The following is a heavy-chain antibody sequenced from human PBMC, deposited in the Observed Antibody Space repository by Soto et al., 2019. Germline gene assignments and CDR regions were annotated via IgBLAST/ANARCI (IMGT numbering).Heavy chain of an antibody. CDR1: GGSISSGGFS. V-gene: IGHV4-30-2*01. J-gene: IGHJ4*02. Sequence: QLQLQESGSGLVRPSQTLSLTCAVSGGSISSGGFSWSWIRQPPGKGLESIGYIYHRGSTYYNPTLKSRVTIAVDRSKNQFSLKLSSVPAADTAVYYCAGGIAARPLGYWGQGTLVTVSS. D-gene: IGHD6-6*01. CDR3: AGGIAARPLGY. CDR2: IYHRGST.